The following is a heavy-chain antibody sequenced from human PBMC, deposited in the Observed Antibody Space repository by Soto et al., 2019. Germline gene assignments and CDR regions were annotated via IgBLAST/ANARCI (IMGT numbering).Heavy chain of an antibody. J-gene: IGHJ4*02. CDR2: VYYSGST. CDR3: ARGGCSRGSCFRERGFDY. CDR1: GGSISSGGYY. Sequence: QVKQQESGPGLVKPSQTLSLTCTVSGGSISSGGYYWSWIRKHPGKGLEWIGYVYYSGSTYYNPSLKSRVTISVDTSKNQFSLNLSSVTASDTAVYYCARGGCSRGSCFRERGFDYWGQGTLVTVSS. D-gene: IGHD2-15*01. V-gene: IGHV4-31*03.